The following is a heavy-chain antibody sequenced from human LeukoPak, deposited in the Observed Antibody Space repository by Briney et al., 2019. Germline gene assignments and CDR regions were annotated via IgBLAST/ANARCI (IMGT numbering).Heavy chain of an antibody. CDR3: ARWDKSFYCSRTSCPDY. D-gene: IGHD2-2*01. V-gene: IGHV3-48*01. J-gene: IGHJ4*02. CDR1: GFTFSSYS. Sequence: GGSLRLSCAASGFTFSSYSMNWVRQAPGKGLEWVSYISSSSSTIYYADSVKGRFTISRDNAKNSLYLQMNSLRAEDTAVYYCARWDKSFYCSRTSCPDYWGQGTLVTVSS. CDR2: ISSSSSTI.